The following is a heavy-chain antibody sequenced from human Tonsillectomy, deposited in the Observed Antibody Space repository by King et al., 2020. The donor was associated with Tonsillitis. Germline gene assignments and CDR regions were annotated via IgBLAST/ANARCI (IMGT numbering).Heavy chain of an antibody. D-gene: IGHD6-19*01. Sequence: QLQESGPGLVKPSETLSLTCTVSGGSISTYYWNWIRQPPGKGLEWIGYIYYTGSTNYNPSLKSRVTISVDTSKNQFSLKLSSVTAADTAVYYCASLSGYSSGWADYWVQGALVTVSS. J-gene: IGHJ4*02. CDR3: ASLSGYSSGWADY. V-gene: IGHV4-59*08. CDR2: IYYTGST. CDR1: GGSISTYY.